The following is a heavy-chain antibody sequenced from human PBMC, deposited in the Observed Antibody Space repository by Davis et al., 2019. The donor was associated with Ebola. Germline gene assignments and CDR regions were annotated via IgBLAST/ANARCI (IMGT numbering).Heavy chain of an antibody. Sequence: ASVKVSCKASGYTFTGYYMHWVRQAPGQGLEWMGWISVYNGNTNYAQKLQGRVTMTTDTSTSTAYMELRSLRSDDTAVYYCARPKFEERFDYWGQGTLVTVSS. CDR1: GYTFTGYY. CDR3: ARPKFEERFDY. J-gene: IGHJ4*02. V-gene: IGHV1-18*04. CDR2: ISVYNGNT. D-gene: IGHD3-10*01.